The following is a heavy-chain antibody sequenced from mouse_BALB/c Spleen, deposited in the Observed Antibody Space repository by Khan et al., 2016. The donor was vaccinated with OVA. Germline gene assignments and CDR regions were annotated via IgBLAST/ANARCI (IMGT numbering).Heavy chain of an antibody. CDR2: IDPFSGGT. J-gene: IGHJ3*01. V-gene: IGHV1S135*01. Sequence: EVQLQQSGPELMKPGTSVKISCKASGYSFTTYYIHWVMQSHETSLEWIGYIDPFSGGTTYNQKFKGKATLPVDKSSSTAYIHLSNLTYEDSAVYYGTRHGYVAWFTYWGQGTLVTVSA. CDR3: TRHGYVAWFTY. D-gene: IGHD2-2*01. CDR1: GYSFTTYY.